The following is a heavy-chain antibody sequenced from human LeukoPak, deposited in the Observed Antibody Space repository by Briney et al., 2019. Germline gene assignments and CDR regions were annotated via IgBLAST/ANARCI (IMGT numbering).Heavy chain of an antibody. V-gene: IGHV4-61*01. J-gene: IGHJ4*02. CDR3: ARGYSGSYLEGAYFDY. D-gene: IGHD1-26*01. CDR2: IYYSGST. Sequence: SETLSLTCTVSGGSVSSGSYYWSWIRQPPGKGLEWIGYIYYSGSTNYNPSLKSRVTISVDTSKNQFSLRLSSVTAADTAVYYCARGYSGSYLEGAYFDYWGQGTLVTVSS. CDR1: GGSVSSGSYY.